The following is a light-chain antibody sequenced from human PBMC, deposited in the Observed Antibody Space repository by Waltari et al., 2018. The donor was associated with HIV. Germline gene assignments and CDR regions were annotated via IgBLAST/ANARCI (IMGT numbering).Light chain of an antibody. Sequence: QAVLTQPPSAPGTPGQRITISCSGSSSNIGSDAVNWYQQLPGTAPKLLIYNNNQRPAAGPDRFSASKSGTSASLAISGLQSEDEADYYCATWDHRLNGWVFGGGTKLTVL. CDR2: NNN. V-gene: IGLV1-44*01. J-gene: IGLJ3*02. CDR1: SSNIGSDA. CDR3: ATWDHRLNGWV.